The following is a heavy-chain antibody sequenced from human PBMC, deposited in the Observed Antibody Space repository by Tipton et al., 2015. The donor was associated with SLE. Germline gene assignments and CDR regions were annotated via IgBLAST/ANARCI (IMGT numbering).Heavy chain of an antibody. Sequence: SLRLSCAASGFNFSNYNMIWVRQAPGKGLQLVSYISTRSNTIYYADSVKGRFTISRDNSKNTLYLQMNSLRAEDTAVYYCAKDAGSGWYRAFDIWGQGTVVTVSS. CDR3: AKDAGSGWYRAFDI. J-gene: IGHJ3*02. CDR1: GFNFSNYN. D-gene: IGHD6-19*01. CDR2: ISTRSNTI. V-gene: IGHV3-48*01.